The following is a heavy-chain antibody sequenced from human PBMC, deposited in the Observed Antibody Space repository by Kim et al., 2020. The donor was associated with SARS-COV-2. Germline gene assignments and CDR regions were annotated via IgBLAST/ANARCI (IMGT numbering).Heavy chain of an antibody. V-gene: IGHV4-39*01. D-gene: IGHD3-10*01. J-gene: IGHJ4*02. CDR2: IYYSGST. CDR3: ARHGSWGFGELLYFDY. CDR1: GGSISSSSYY. Sequence: SETLSLTCTVSGGSISSSSYYWGWIRQPPGKGLEWIGSIYYSGSTYYNPSLKSRVTISVDTSKNQFSLKLSSVTAADTAVYYCARHGSWGFGELLYFDYWGQGTLVTVSS.